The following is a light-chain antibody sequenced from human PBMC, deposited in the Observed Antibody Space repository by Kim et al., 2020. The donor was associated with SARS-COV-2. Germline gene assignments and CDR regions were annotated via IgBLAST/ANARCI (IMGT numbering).Light chain of an antibody. J-gene: IGLJ3*02. CDR1: SSDVGGYNH. CDR3: CSYAGSYTWE. CDR2: DVS. Sequence: QSALTQPRSVSGSPGQSVTISCTGTSSDVGGYNHVTWYQQHLGKAPKLMIYDVSKRPSGVPDRFSDSKSGNTASLTISGLKAEDEADYYCCSYAGSYTWEFGGGTKVTVL. V-gene: IGLV2-11*01.